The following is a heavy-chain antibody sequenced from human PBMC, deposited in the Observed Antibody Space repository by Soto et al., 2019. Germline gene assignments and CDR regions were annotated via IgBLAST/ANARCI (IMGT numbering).Heavy chain of an antibody. CDR3: ARDSSYYDSSGYYYSGRPIDY. V-gene: IGHV3-48*02. CDR2: ISSSSSTI. CDR1: GFTFSSYS. D-gene: IGHD3-22*01. J-gene: IGHJ4*02. Sequence: GGSLRLSCAASGFTFSSYSMNWVRQAPGKGLEWVSYISSSSSTIYYADSVKGRFTISRDNAKNSLYLQMNSLRDEDTAVYYCARDSSYYDSSGYYYSGRPIDYWGQGTLVTVSS.